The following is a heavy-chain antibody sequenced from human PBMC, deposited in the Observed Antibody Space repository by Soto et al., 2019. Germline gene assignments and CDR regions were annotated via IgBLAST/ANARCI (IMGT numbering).Heavy chain of an antibody. D-gene: IGHD1-20*01. CDR2: IGFDGTNI. Sequence: QGQLVESGGGVVQPGRSLRLSCVASGFDFKTYGMHWVRQARGKGLEWVAVIGFDGTNIHYSDSVRGRFSISRDNSENTVSLQMNSLRVEDTALYYCVRTACVINNCSYRGVRWGQGTLVTV. CDR1: GFDFKTYG. V-gene: IGHV3-33*01. J-gene: IGHJ4*02. CDR3: VRTACVINNCSYRGVR.